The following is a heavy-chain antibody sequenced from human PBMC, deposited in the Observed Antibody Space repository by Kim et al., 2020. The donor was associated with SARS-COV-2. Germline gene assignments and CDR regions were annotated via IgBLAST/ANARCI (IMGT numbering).Heavy chain of an antibody. CDR2: IYYSGST. J-gene: IGHJ6*02. D-gene: IGHD2-2*01. Sequence: SETLSLTCTVSGGSISSGDYYWSWIRQPPGKGLEWIGYIYYSGSTYYNPSLKSRVTISVDTSKNQFSLKLSSVTAADTAVYYCARVPRGQLLSRDYYYYYGMDVWGQGTTVTVSS. V-gene: IGHV4-30-4*01. CDR1: GGSISSGDYY. CDR3: ARVPRGQLLSRDYYYYYGMDV.